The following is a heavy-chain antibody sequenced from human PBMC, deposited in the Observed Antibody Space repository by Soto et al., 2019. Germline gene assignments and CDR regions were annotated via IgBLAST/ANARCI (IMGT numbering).Heavy chain of an antibody. CDR3: ARGSKRGHNWFDP. Sequence: SETLSLTCTVSGGSISSYYWSWIRQPPGKGLEWIGYIYYSGSTNYNPSLKSRVTISVDTSKNQFSLKLSSVTAADTAVYYCARGSKRGHNWFDPWGQGTLVTVS. CDR1: GGSISSYY. CDR2: IYYSGST. V-gene: IGHV4-59*01. D-gene: IGHD1-1*01. J-gene: IGHJ5*02.